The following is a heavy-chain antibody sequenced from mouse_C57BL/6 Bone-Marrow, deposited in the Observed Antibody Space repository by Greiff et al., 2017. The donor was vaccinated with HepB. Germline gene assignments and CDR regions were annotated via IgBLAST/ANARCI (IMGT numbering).Heavy chain of an antibody. D-gene: IGHD1-1*01. CDR2: IYPSDSET. V-gene: IGHV1-61*01. CDR1: GYTFTSYW. J-gene: IGHJ2*01. Sequence: QVQLQQPGAELVRPGSSVKLSCKASGYTFTSYWMDWVKQRPGQGLEWIGNIYPSDSETHYNQKFKDKATLTVDKSSSTAYMQLSSLTSEDSAVYYCAVGGSKYYFDYWGQGTTLTVSS. CDR3: AVGGSKYYFDY.